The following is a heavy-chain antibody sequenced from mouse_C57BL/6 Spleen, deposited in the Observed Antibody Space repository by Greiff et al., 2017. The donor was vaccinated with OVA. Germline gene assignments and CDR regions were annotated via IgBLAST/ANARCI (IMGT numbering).Heavy chain of an antibody. CDR2: ILPGSGST. V-gene: IGHV1-9*01. J-gene: IGHJ4*01. D-gene: IGHD2-10*01. CDR3: ASARGPLHAMDY. CDR1: GYTFTGYW. Sequence: QVQLQQSGAELLKPGASVKLSCKATGYTFTGYWIEWVKQRPGHGLEWIGEILPGSGSTNYNEKFKGKATFTADTYSNTAYMQLNSLTTEDSAIYYCASARGPLHAMDYWGQGTSVTVSS.